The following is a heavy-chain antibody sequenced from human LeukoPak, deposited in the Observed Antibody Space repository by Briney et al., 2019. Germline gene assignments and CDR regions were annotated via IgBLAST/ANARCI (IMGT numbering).Heavy chain of an antibody. Sequence: GGSLRLSCATSGLTFDRYWMHWVRQVPGKGLDWVSRISADGITTNYADSVKGRFTISRDNAKNSLYLQMNSLRAEDTAVYFCTRVDGNYLPYFHYWGQGTLVTVSS. J-gene: IGHJ1*01. CDR3: TRVDGNYLPYFHY. D-gene: IGHD1-26*01. V-gene: IGHV3-74*01. CDR1: GLTFDRYW. CDR2: ISADGITT.